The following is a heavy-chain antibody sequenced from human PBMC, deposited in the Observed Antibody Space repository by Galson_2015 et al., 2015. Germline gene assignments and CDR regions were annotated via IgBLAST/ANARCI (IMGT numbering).Heavy chain of an antibody. V-gene: IGHV1-69*13. CDR1: GGTFSSYA. D-gene: IGHD2-2*01. CDR2: IIPIFGTA. CDR3: ARDKGYCSSTSCRKLSYYYYGMDV. Sequence: SVKVSCKASGGTFSSYAISWVRQAPGQGLEWMGGIIPIFGTANYAQKFQGRVTITADESTSTAYMELSSLRSEDTAVYYCARDKGYCSSTSCRKLSYYYYGMDVWGQGTTVTVSS. J-gene: IGHJ6*02.